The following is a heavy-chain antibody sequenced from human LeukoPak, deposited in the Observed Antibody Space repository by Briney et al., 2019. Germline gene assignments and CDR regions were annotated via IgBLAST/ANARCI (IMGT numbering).Heavy chain of an antibody. CDR2: INHSGST. D-gene: IGHD6-13*01. Sequence: SETLSLTCAVYGGSFSGYYWSWIRQPPGKGLEWIGEINHSGSTNYNPSLKSRVTISVDKSKNQFSLKLSSVTAADTAVYYCARAAAGLSYYYGMDVWGQGTTVTVSS. CDR3: ARAAAGLSYYYGMDV. CDR1: GGSFSGYY. J-gene: IGHJ6*02. V-gene: IGHV4-34*01.